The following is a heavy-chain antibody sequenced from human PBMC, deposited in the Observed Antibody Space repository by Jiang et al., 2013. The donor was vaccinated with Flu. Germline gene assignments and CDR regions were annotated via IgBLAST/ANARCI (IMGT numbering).Heavy chain of an antibody. CDR1: GFTFSSYA. CDR2: ISGSGGST. Sequence: RLSCAASGFTFSSYAMSWVRQAPGKGLEWVSAISGSGGSTYYADSVKGRFTISRDNSKNTLYLQMNSLRAEDTAVYYCAKGLDVNYYYYGMDVWGQGTTVTVSS. CDR3: AKGLDVNYYYYGMDV. V-gene: IGHV3-23*01. J-gene: IGHJ6*02.